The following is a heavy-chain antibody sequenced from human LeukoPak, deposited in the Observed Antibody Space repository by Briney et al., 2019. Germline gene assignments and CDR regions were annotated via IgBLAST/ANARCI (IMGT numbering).Heavy chain of an antibody. CDR2: ISSSSSYI. V-gene: IGHV3-21*01. CDR1: GFIFSHYA. J-gene: IGHJ4*02. D-gene: IGHD6-19*01. CDR3: ARDHSSGSADDFDY. Sequence: GGSLRLSCAASGFIFSHYAMTWVRQAPGKGLEWVSSISSSSSYIYCADSVKGRFTISRDNAKNSLYLQMNSLRAEDTAVYYCARDHSSGSADDFDYWGQGTLVTVSS.